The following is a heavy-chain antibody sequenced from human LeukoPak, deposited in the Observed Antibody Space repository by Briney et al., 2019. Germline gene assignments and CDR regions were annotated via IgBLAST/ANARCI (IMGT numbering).Heavy chain of an antibody. D-gene: IGHD3-10*01. CDR3: ARDGWYYGSGSWYMDV. V-gene: IGHV3-53*01. CDR1: GFTVSSNY. CDR2: IYSGGST. Sequence: GGSLRLSCAASGFTVSSNYMSWVRQAPGKGLEWVSVIYSGGSTYYADSVKGRFTISRDNSKNTLYLQMNSLGAEDTAVYYCARDGWYYGSGSWYMDVCGKGTTVTVSS. J-gene: IGHJ6*03.